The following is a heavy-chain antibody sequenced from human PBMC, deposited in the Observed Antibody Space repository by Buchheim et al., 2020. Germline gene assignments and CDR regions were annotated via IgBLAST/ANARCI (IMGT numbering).Heavy chain of an antibody. CDR2: ISDSGSTV. CDR1: RISFKNYA. V-gene: IGHV3-23*01. Sequence: EVPLLESGGGLIQAGGSLRLSCVASRISFKNYAMSWVRQGPGKGLERVASISDSGSTVNYAGSVKGRFTVSIDNSRNPLYLQMNDLRTEDTAVYYCAKIPLYSSSWPPVYWGQGTL. D-gene: IGHD6-13*01. CDR3: AKIPLYSSSWPPVY. J-gene: IGHJ4*02.